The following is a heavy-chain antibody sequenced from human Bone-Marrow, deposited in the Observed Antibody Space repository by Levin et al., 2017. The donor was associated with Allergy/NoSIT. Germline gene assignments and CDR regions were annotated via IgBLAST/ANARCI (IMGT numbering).Heavy chain of an antibody. J-gene: IGHJ4*02. CDR1: GASISSSNW. CDR2: VYHSGST. Sequence: SETLSLTCTVSGASISSSNWWNWVRQPPGRGLEWIGEVYHSGSTTYNPALKSRVTISLDKSKNQFSLQLHSVTAADTAVYYCARDKEAVFDYWGQGTLVTVSA. CDR3: ARDKEAVFDY. V-gene: IGHV4-4*02.